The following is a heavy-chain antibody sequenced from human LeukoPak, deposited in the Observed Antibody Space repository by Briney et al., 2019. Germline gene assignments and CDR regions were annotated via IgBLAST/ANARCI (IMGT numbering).Heavy chain of an antibody. J-gene: IGHJ4*02. CDR2: IYPGDSDT. Sequence: GESLKISCKGSGYSFTSYWIGWVRQMPGKGLEWMGIIYPGDSDTRYSPSFQGQVTISADKSISTAYLQWSSLKASDTAVYYCARQRWELRGGYYFDYWGQGTLVTVSS. CDR3: ARQRWELRGGYYFDY. D-gene: IGHD1-26*01. CDR1: GYSFTSYW. V-gene: IGHV5-51*01.